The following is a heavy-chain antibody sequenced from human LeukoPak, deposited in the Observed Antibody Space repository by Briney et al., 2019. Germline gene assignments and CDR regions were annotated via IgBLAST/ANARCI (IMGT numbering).Heavy chain of an antibody. CDR2: IYYSGST. D-gene: IGHD2-2*01. J-gene: IGHJ3*02. CDR1: GGSISSYY. V-gene: IGHV4-59*01. CDR3: ARVTIVVVPAAGPRDAFDI. Sequence: SETLSLTCTVSGGSISSYYWSWSRQPPGKGLEWIGYIYYSGSTNYNPSLKSRVTISVDTSKNQFSLKLSSVTAADTAVYYCARVTIVVVPAAGPRDAFDIWGQGTMVTVSS.